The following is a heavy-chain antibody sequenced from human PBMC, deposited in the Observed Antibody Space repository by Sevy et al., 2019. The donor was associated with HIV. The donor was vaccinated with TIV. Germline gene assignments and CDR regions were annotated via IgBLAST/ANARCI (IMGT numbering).Heavy chain of an antibody. J-gene: IGHJ6*02. D-gene: IGHD1-26*01. V-gene: IGHV3-21*01. CDR1: GFTFSSYS. CDR2: ISSGSTYI. CDR3: ASDRGVGTSSYGMDV. Sequence: GGSLRLSCTASGFTFSSYSMNWVRQAPGKGLEWVSSISSGSTYIYYVDSVKGRFTISRDNAKNSPYLQMNSLRAEDTAVYYCASDRGVGTSSYGMDVWGQGTTVTVSS.